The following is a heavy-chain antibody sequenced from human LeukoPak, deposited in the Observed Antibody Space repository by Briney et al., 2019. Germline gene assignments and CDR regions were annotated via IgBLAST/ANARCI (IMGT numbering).Heavy chain of an antibody. CDR1: GYTFTGYC. CDR2: INPNSGGT. V-gene: IGHV1-2*02. J-gene: IGHJ3*02. Sequence: GASVKVSCKASGYTFTGYCMHWVRQAPGQGLEWMGWINPNSGGTNYAQKFQGRVTMTRDTSISTAYMELSRLRSDDTAVYYCAREWQPDSAFDIWGQGTMVTVSS. D-gene: IGHD5-12*01. CDR3: AREWQPDSAFDI.